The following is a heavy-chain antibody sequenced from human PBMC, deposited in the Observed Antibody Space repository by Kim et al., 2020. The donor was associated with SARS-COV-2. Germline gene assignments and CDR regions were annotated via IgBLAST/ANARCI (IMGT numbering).Heavy chain of an antibody. D-gene: IGHD2-2*01. J-gene: IGHJ6*02. V-gene: IGHV4-59*01. Sequence: PPLKSRVTISVDTSKNQFSLKLSSVTAADTAVYYCAREGYVVGYYYGMDVWGQGTTVTVSS. CDR3: AREGYVVGYYYGMDV.